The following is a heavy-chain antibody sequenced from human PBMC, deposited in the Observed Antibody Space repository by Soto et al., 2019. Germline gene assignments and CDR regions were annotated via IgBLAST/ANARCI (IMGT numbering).Heavy chain of an antibody. CDR2: ISNSGDSI. CDR1: GIIFNNYE. D-gene: IGHD6-19*01. J-gene: IGHJ6*02. V-gene: IGHV3-48*03. CDR3: ATLSTGWSFTYYYDVDV. Sequence: EVQLVESGGHLVRPGGYLGLSCVASGIIFNNYEMNWVRQVPGKGVEWVSYISNSGDSIFYAVSVKGRFTISRDNAKKSLFLQMNILIAEDTAVYYCATLSTGWSFTYYYDVDVWGRESTVTVSS.